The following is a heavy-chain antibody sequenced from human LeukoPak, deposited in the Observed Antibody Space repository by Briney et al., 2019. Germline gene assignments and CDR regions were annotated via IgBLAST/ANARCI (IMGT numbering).Heavy chain of an antibody. Sequence: GGSLRLSCAASGSTFSSSGMHWVRQAPGKGLEWVAVIWHDGSNKYYADSVKGRFTISRDQSRNTLYLQMNSLRAEDTALYYCATEGGNYLTKLEYWGQGTPVTVSS. D-gene: IGHD1-26*01. CDR3: ATEGGNYLTKLEY. CDR2: IWHDGSNK. J-gene: IGHJ4*02. CDR1: GSTFSSSG. V-gene: IGHV3-33*01.